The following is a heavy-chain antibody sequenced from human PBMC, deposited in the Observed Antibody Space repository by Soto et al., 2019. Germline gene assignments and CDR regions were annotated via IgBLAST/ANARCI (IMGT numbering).Heavy chain of an antibody. D-gene: IGHD6-19*01. CDR1: GGSISSYY. V-gene: IGHV4-59*01. CDR2: IYYSGST. J-gene: IGHJ6*02. CDR3: ARDFGFMQWPSSHHYRLAV. Sequence: SETLSLTCTVSGGSISSYYWSWIRQPPGKGLEWIGYIYYSGSTNYNPSLKSRVTISVDTSKNQFSLKLSSVTAADTAVYYCARDFGFMQWPSSHHYRLAVWGQGTTVPVSS.